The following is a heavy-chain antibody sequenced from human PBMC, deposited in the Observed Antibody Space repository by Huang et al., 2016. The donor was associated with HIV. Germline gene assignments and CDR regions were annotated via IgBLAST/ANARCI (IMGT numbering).Heavy chain of an antibody. CDR3: AKNYYDGRSYSQENWFDP. Sequence: EVQLLESGGGLVQPGGSLRLSCAASGFTFSGYAMGWVRQARGKGLEWVSSMSGSGGGTYYADSVKGRFTISRDNSKNTLYLQMNSLRAADTAVYFCAKNYYDGRSYSQENWFDPWGQGTLVTVSS. CDR2: MSGSGGGT. V-gene: IGHV3-23*01. CDR1: GFTFSGYA. D-gene: IGHD3-22*01. J-gene: IGHJ5*02.